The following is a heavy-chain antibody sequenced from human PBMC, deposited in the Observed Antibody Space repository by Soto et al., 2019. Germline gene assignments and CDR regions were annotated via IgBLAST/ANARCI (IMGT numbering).Heavy chain of an antibody. V-gene: IGHV1-46*01. CDR2: IDPSGGGT. CDR3: ARDRVDCSGGNCWRSVEDT. J-gene: IGHJ5*02. D-gene: IGHD2-15*01. Sequence: QVQLVQSGAEVKKPGASVKVSCKASGYTFTIYYMHWVRQAPGQGLEWMGIIDPSGGGTSYAQKFQGRVTMTRDTSTSTVYMERSSLRSEDTAVYYCARDRVDCSGGNCWRSVEDTWGQGTLVTVSS. CDR1: GYTFTIYY.